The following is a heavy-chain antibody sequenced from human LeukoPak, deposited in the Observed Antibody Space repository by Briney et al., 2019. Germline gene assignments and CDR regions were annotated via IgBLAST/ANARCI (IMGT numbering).Heavy chain of an antibody. D-gene: IGHD3-22*01. J-gene: IGHJ4*02. V-gene: IGHV4-34*01. CDR2: INHSGST. CDR1: GGSFSGYY. CDR3: ARALPYYYDSSAGY. Sequence: SETLSLTCAVYGGSFSGYYWSWIRQPPGKGLEWIGEINHSGSTNYNPSLKSRVTISVDTSKNQFSLKLSSVTAADTAVYYCARALPYYYDSSAGYWGQGTLVTVSS.